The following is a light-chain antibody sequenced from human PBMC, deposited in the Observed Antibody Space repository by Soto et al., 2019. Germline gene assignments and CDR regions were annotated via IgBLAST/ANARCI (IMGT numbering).Light chain of an antibody. CDR3: QQYNNWPRT. V-gene: IGKV3-15*01. Sequence: EIVMTQSPATLSVSPGERATLSFRASQSVGSNLAWYQQKSGQAPRLLIYGASTRATGIPARFSGSGSGTEFTLTISSLQSEDFVVYYCQQYNNWPRTFGQGTKVDI. CDR2: GAS. CDR1: QSVGSN. J-gene: IGKJ1*01.